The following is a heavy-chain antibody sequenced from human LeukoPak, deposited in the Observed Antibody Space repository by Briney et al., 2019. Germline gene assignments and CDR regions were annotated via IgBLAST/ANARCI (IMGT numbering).Heavy chain of an antibody. Sequence: GGSLRLSCAASGFTFSSYSMNWVRQAPGKGLEWVSYISKSSDRIYHADSVKGRFTISRDNAKNSLYLQMDSLRAEDTAVYYCARDLLNDEGSSYFFDQCGQGTLVTVSS. CDR1: GFTFSSYS. J-gene: IGHJ4*02. CDR3: ARDLLNDEGSSYFFDQ. V-gene: IGHV3-48*04. D-gene: IGHD2-2*01. CDR2: ISKSSDRI.